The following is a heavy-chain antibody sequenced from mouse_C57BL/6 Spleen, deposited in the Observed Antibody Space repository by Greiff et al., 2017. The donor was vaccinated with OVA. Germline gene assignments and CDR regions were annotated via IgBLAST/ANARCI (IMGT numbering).Heavy chain of an antibody. V-gene: IGHV1-64*01. CDR2: IHPNSGST. J-gene: IGHJ4*01. CDR1: GYTFTSYW. D-gene: IGHD2-5*01. CDR3: ARYYSNCDAMDY. Sequence: VQLQQPGAELVKPGASVKLSCKASGYTFTSYWMHWVKQRPGQGLEWIGMIHPNSGSTNYNEKFKSKATLTVDKSSSTAYMQLSSLTSEDSAVYYCARYYSNCDAMDYWGQGTSVTVSS.